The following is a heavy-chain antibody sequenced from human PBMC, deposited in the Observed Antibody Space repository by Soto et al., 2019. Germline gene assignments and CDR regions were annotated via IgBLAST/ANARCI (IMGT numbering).Heavy chain of an antibody. D-gene: IGHD2-21*02. Sequence: EVQLLESGGALVQPGGSLRLSCAASGFTFSRHAMSWVRQAPGKGLEWVSAITGSGGSTYYADSVKGRFTISRDNSKNTLYLQMNCLIAEDTAVYYCAKVMGAYVTQDYFDYWGQGTLVTVSS. CDR1: GFTFSRHA. V-gene: IGHV3-23*01. CDR3: AKVMGAYVTQDYFDY. J-gene: IGHJ4*02. CDR2: ITGSGGST.